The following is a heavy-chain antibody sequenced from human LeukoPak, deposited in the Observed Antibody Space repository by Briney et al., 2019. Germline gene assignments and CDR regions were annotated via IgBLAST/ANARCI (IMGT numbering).Heavy chain of an antibody. Sequence: SGGSLRLSCAASGFTFSSYEMNWVRQAPGKGLEWVSYISSSGSTIYYADSVKGRFTISRDNAKNSLYLQMNSLRAEDTAVYYCAREGGYDSYYYMDVWGKGTTVTVSS. CDR3: AREGGYDSYYYMDV. CDR2: ISSSGSTI. J-gene: IGHJ6*03. D-gene: IGHD5-12*01. V-gene: IGHV3-48*03. CDR1: GFTFSSYE.